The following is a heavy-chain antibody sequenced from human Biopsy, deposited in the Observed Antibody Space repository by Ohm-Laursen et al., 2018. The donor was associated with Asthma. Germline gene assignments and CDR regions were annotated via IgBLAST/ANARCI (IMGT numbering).Heavy chain of an antibody. CDR1: GTHFGSYN. CDR3: AKERYYDFWSGYPV. J-gene: IGHJ3*01. V-gene: IGHV3-30*18. Sequence: SLRLSCAASGTHFGSYNMHWARQAPGRGLEWVAVISYDGGNKYYGDSVKGRFTISRDNSKNTLYLQMNSLRAEDTAVYYCAKERYYDFWSGYPVWGQGTMVTVSS. D-gene: IGHD3-3*01. CDR2: ISYDGGNK.